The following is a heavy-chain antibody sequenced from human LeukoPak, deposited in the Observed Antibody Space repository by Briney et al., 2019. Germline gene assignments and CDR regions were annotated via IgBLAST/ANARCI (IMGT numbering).Heavy chain of an antibody. CDR2: IYYSGST. CDR3: ARPGATATDGFDI. Sequence: SETLSLTCVVSGDSITNGSYWGWIRQPPGKGLQWIGSIYYSGSTYYNPSLKSRVTISVDTSKNQLSLRLNSVTAADTAVYYCARPGATATDGFDIWGQGTLVTVSS. V-gene: IGHV4-38-2*01. D-gene: IGHD2-2*01. J-gene: IGHJ3*02. CDR1: GDSITNGSY.